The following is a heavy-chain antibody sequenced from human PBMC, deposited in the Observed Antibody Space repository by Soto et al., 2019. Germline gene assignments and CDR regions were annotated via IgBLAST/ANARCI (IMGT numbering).Heavy chain of an antibody. D-gene: IGHD4-17*01. Sequence: ASVKVSCKASGYTFTSYYMHWVRQAPGQGLEWMGIINPSGGSTSYAQKFQGRVTMTRDTSTSTVYMELSSLRSEDTAVYHCARATENDAFDIWGQGTMVTVSS. CDR3: ARATENDAFDI. J-gene: IGHJ3*02. CDR1: GYTFTSYY. V-gene: IGHV1-46*01. CDR2: INPSGGST.